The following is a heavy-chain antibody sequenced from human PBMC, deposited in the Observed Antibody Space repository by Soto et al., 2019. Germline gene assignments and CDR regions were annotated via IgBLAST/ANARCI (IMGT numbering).Heavy chain of an antibody. CDR1: GYTLTELS. D-gene: IGHD6-19*01. Sequence: ASVKVSCKVSGYTLTELSMHWVRQAPGKGLEWMGGFDPEDGETIYAQKFQGRVTMTEDTSTDTAYMELSSLRSEDTAVYYCETAPVSSQAQYYFDYWGQGTLVTVYS. J-gene: IGHJ4*02. CDR2: FDPEDGET. V-gene: IGHV1-24*01. CDR3: ETAPVSSQAQYYFDY.